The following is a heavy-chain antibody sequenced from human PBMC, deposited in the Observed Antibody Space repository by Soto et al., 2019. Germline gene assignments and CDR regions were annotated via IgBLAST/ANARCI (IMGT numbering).Heavy chain of an antibody. CDR1: SASFTGYY. J-gene: IGHJ5*02. CDR3: ARDDYKEGGNNWFDP. Sequence: SETLSLTCTVSSASFTGYYWSWIRQPPGKGLEWIGYIYYSGSTSYNPSLTSRVALSEDTSKNQFSLKLNAVTAADTAVYYCARDDYKEGGNNWFDPWGKGTLVTVSS. D-gene: IGHD3-16*01. CDR2: IYYSGST. V-gene: IGHV4-59*12.